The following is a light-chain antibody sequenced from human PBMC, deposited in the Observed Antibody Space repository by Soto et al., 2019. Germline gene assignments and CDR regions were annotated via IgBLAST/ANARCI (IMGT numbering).Light chain of an antibody. CDR3: QQYYSYPPT. CDR1: EDINDW. J-gene: IGKJ1*01. V-gene: IGKV1-5*01. Sequence: DIQMTRSPSTLSESIGDRVTITCRASEDINDWLAWYQQKPGNAPKFLIYDASTLQSGVPSRFSGSGSGTEFTLTISCLHSEDLATYDCQQYYSYPPTFGQGTKVEIK. CDR2: DAS.